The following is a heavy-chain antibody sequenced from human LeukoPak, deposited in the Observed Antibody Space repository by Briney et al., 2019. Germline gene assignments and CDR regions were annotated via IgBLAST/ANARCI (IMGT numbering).Heavy chain of an antibody. CDR2: IKQDGSEK. Sequence: HPGGSLRLSCAASGFTFSSYWMSWVRQAPGKGLEWVANIKQDGSEKYYVDSVKGRFTISRDNAKNSLYLQMNSLRAEDTAVYYCARAGMYSSGWFRFDPWGQGTLVTVSS. D-gene: IGHD6-19*01. V-gene: IGHV3-7*01. CDR1: GFTFSSYW. CDR3: ARAGMYSSGWFRFDP. J-gene: IGHJ5*02.